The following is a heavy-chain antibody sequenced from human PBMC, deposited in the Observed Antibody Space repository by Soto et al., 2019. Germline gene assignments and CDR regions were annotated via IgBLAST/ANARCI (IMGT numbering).Heavy chain of an antibody. CDR3: ARDRGIAAAGATTYDY. V-gene: IGHV1-69*13. J-gene: IGHJ4*02. CDR2: IIPIFGTA. CDR1: GGTFSSYA. D-gene: IGHD6-13*01. Sequence: EASVKVSCKASGGTFSSYAISWVRQAPGQGLEWMGGIIPIFGTANYAQKFQGRVTITADESTSTAYMELSSLRSEDTAVYYCARDRGIAAAGATTYDYWGQGTLVTVSS.